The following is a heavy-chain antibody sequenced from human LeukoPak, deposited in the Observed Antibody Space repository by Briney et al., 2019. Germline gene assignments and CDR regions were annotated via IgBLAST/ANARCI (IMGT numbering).Heavy chain of an antibody. V-gene: IGHV3-30-3*01. J-gene: IGHJ4*02. Sequence: GSLRLSCAASGSYLMHWVRQAPGKGLEWVAVISYDGSNKYYADSVKGRFTISRDNSKNTLYLQMNSLRAEDTAVYYCAKDQRWESPHYLDSWGQGTLVTVSS. CDR1: GSYL. CDR3: AKDQRWESPHYLDS. D-gene: IGHD1-26*01. CDR2: ISYDGSNK.